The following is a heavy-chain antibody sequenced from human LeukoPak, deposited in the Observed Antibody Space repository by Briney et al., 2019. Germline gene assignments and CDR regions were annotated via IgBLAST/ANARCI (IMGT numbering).Heavy chain of an antibody. D-gene: IGHD5-12*01. J-gene: IGHJ5*02. CDR3: ARDGYEHWFDP. CDR1: GYTFTSYY. V-gene: IGHV1-46*03. CDR2: INPSGGSK. Sequence: ASVTVSCKASGYTFTSYYMHWVRQAPGQGLEWVGIINPSGGSKRYAQKFQGRVTMTRDTYTSTVYMELSSLRSEDTAVYYCARDGYEHWFDPWGQGTLVTVSS.